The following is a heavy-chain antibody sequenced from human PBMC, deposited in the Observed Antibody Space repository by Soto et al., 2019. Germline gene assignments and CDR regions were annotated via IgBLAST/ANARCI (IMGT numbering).Heavy chain of an antibody. CDR3: ERGMNPLF. CDR2: FSISSSDR. CDR1: GFTLRTYT. Sequence: GGSLRLSCAASGFTLRTYTMNWVRQAPGKGLEWVSSFSISSSDRYYADSVRGRFTISRDNAKNALYLQMNSLRADEPAVYLCERGMNPLFGGQGTLVTVSS. V-gene: IGHV3-21*06. J-gene: IGHJ4*01.